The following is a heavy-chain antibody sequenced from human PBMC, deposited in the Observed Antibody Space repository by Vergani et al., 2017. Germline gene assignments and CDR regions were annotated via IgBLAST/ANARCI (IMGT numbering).Heavy chain of an antibody. CDR2: IYYSGST. Sequence: QLQLQESGPGLVKPSETLSLICTVPGGPISSSSYYWGWIRQPPGTGLEWIGIIYYSGSTYYNPSLKSRVTISVDSSKNQFSLKLSSVNAADTAVYSCGHSSSWYKYCFDYWGQGTLVTVSS. CDR1: GGPISSSSYY. V-gene: IGHV4-39*01. CDR3: GHSSSWYKYCFDY. J-gene: IGHJ4*02. D-gene: IGHD6-13*01.